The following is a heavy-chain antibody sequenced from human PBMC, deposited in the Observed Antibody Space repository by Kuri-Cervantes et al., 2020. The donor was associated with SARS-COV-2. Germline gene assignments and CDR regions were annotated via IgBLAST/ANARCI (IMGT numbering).Heavy chain of an antibody. CDR3: ASRSASLTELYYFDY. CDR2: IYHSGST. CDR1: GYSISSGYY. Sequence: ESLKISCAVSGYSISSGYYWGWIRQPPGKGLEWIGSIYHSGSTYYNPSLKSRVTISVDTSKNQFSLKLSSVTAADTAVYYCASRSASLTELYYFDYWGQGTLGHRLL. D-gene: IGHD1-20*01. J-gene: IGHJ4*02. V-gene: IGHV4-38-2*01.